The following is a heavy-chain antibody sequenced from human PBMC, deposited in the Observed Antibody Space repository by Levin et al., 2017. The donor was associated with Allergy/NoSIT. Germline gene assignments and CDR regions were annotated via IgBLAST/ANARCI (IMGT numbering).Heavy chain of an antibody. CDR3: ARDRNIVVVPAAILHYYYYYGMDV. CDR1: GFTFSDYY. V-gene: IGHV3-69-1*01. D-gene: IGHD2-2*01. Sequence: GESLKISCAASGFTFSDYYMNWVRQAPGKGLEWVSSISSSSTIYYADSVKGRFTISRDNAKNSLYLQMNSLRAEDTAVYYCARDRNIVVVPAAILHYYYYYGMDVWGQGTTVTVSS. J-gene: IGHJ6*02. CDR2: ISSSSTI.